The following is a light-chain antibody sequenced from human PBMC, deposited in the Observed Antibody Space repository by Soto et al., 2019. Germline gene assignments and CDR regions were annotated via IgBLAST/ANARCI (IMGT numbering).Light chain of an antibody. CDR2: AAS. J-gene: IGKJ1*01. Sequence: DIQMTQSPSSLSASVGDRVTITCRASQSISSYLNWYQQKPGKAPMLLIYAASSLQSGVPSRFSGSGSGTDFTLIISSLQPEDFATYYCQQSYSTPPWTFGQGTKVEIK. CDR3: QQSYSTPPWT. V-gene: IGKV1-39*01. CDR1: QSISSY.